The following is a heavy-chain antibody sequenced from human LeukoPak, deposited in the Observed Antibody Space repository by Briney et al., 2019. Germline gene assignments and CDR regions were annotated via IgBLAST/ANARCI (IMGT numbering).Heavy chain of an antibody. J-gene: IGHJ4*02. V-gene: IGHV7-4-1*01. CDR3: ARERMRCSSTSCYLDY. CDR1: GYTFTSYA. Sequence: ASVKVSCKASGYTFTSYAMNWVRQAPGQGLEWMGWINANTGNPTYAQGFTGRFVFSLDTSVSTAYLQICSLKAEDTAVYYCARERMRCSSTSCYLDYWGQGTLVTVSS. CDR2: INANTGNP. D-gene: IGHD2-2*01.